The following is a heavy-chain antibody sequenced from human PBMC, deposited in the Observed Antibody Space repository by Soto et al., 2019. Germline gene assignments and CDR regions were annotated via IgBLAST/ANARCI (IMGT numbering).Heavy chain of an antibody. V-gene: IGHV1-2*04. J-gene: IGHJ6*02. CDR3: ARGITMVRGVNTYYYYYGMDV. D-gene: IGHD3-10*01. Sequence: QVQLVQSGAEVKKPGASVKVSCKASGYTFTGYYMHWVRQAPGQGLEWMGWINPNSGGTNYAQKCQGWVTMTRDTSISTAYMELSRLRSDDTAVYYCARGITMVRGVNTYYYYYGMDVWGQGTTVTVSS. CDR1: GYTFTGYY. CDR2: INPNSGGT.